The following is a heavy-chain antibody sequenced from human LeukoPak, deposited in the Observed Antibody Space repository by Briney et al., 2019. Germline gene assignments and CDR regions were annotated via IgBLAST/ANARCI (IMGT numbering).Heavy chain of an antibody. CDR1: GFTFSHYN. V-gene: IGHV3-33*01. D-gene: IGHD2-15*01. CDR2: LWFDETTH. CDR3: ARGRCSGGSCFTEDAFDI. Sequence: GGSLRLSCAASGFTFSHYNMHWFRQAPGKGLEWVAVLWFDETTHFYADSVKGRFTISRDNSKNTLFLQMNSLRAEDTAVYYCARGRCSGGSCFTEDAFDIWGQGTMVTVSS. J-gene: IGHJ3*02.